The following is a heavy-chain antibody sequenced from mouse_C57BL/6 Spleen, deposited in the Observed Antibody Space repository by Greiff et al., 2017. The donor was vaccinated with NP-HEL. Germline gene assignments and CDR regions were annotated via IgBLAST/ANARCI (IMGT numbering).Heavy chain of an antibody. V-gene: IGHV5-6*01. J-gene: IGHJ4*01. D-gene: IGHD1-1*01. CDR3: ARSPITTVVATNAMDY. CDR1: GFTFSSYG. Sequence: EVQRVESGGDLVKPGGSLKLSCAASGFTFSSYGMSWVRQTPDKRLEWVATISSGGSYTYYPDSVKGRFTISRDNAKNTLYLQMSSLKSEDTAMYYCARSPITTVVATNAMDYWGQGTSVTVSS. CDR2: ISSGGSYT.